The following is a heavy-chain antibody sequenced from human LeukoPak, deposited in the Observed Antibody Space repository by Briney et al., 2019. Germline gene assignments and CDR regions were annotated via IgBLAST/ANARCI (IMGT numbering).Heavy chain of an antibody. CDR2: ISGSGGST. V-gene: IGHV3-23*01. Sequence: GGSLRLSCAASGFTFSSYAMSRVRQAPGKGLEWVSAISGSGGSTYYADSVKGRFTISRDNSKNTLYLQMNSLRAEDTAVYYCAKDLGGTAMVNALDYWGQGTLVTVSS. CDR1: GFTFSSYA. J-gene: IGHJ4*02. D-gene: IGHD5-18*01. CDR3: AKDLGGTAMVNALDY.